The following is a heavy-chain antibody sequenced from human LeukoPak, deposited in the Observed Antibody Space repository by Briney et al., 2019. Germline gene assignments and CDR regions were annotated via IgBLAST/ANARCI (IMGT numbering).Heavy chain of an antibody. Sequence: ASVKVSCKASGGTFSSYAISWVRQAPGQGLEWMGGIIPIFGTANYAQKFQGRVTITTDESTSTAYMELSSLRSEDAAVYYCARGISGWYRGSLDYWGQGTLVTVSS. V-gene: IGHV1-69*05. D-gene: IGHD6-19*01. J-gene: IGHJ4*02. CDR2: IIPIFGTA. CDR3: ARGISGWYRGSLDY. CDR1: GGTFSSYA.